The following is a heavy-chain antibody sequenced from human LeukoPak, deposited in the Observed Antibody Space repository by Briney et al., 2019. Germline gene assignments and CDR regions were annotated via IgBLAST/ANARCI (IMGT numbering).Heavy chain of an antibody. CDR3: ARSRTKQWSDY. J-gene: IGHJ4*02. D-gene: IGHD1/OR15-1a*01. Sequence: ASVKVSCTASGYTFTSYYMHWVRQAPGQGLEWMGIINPSGGSTSYAQKFQGRVTMTRDTSISTAYMELSRLRSDDTAVYYCARSRTKQWSDYWGQGTLVTVSS. CDR1: GYTFTSYY. V-gene: IGHV1-46*01. CDR2: INPSGGST.